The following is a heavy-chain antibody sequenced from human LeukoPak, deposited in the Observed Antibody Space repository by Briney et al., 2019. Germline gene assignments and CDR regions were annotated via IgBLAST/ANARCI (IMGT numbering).Heavy chain of an antibody. D-gene: IGHD3-22*01. V-gene: IGHV4-34*01. CDR2: INHSGST. CDR1: GGSFSGYY. J-gene: IGHJ5*02. CDR3: ARETMIVVVTIHNWFDP. Sequence: PSETLSLTCAVYGGSFSGYYWSWIRQPPGKGLEWIGEINHSGSTNYNPSLKSRVTISVDTSKNQFSLKLSSVTAADTAVYYCARETMIVVVTIHNWFDPWGQGTLVTVSS.